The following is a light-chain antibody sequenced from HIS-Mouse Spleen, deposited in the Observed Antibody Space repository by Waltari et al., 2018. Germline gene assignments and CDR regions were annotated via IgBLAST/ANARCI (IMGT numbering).Light chain of an antibody. Sequence: QSVLTQPPSASGTPGQRVTISCSGSSSNIGSNYVYWYQQLPGTAPKLHIYRNKPRPSGVPDRLSGSKSGTSASLASSWLRSEDEADYYCAAWDDSLSGLVFGGGTKLTVL. V-gene: IGLV1-47*01. CDR3: AAWDDSLSGLV. CDR1: SSNIGSNY. CDR2: RNK. J-gene: IGLJ2*01.